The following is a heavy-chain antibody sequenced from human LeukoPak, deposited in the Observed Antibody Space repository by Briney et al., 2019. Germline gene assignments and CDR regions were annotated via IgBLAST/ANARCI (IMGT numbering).Heavy chain of an antibody. V-gene: IGHV1-46*01. CDR1: GYTFTSYD. CDR2: IDPSGGRT. CDR3: ARDPKDDSSGYYYFDY. Sequence: ASVKVSCKASGYTFTSYDINWVRQATGQGLEWMGVIDPSGGRTSYAQKFQGRVTMTRDMSTSTVYMELGSLRSEDTAVYYCARDPKDDSSGYYYFDYWGQGTLVTVSS. J-gene: IGHJ4*02. D-gene: IGHD3-22*01.